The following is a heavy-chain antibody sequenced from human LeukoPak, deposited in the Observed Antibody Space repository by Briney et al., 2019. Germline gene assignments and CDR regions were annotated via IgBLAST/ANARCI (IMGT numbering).Heavy chain of an antibody. CDR3: ARDAHCTGVSCYSPYNWFDP. V-gene: IGHV4-59*01. Sequence: SETLSLTCTVSGGSISSCYWSWIRQPPGKGLEWIGYIYYSGSTNYNPSLKSRVTISVDTSKNQFSLKLSSVTAADTAVYYCARDAHCTGVSCYSPYNWFDPWGQGTLVTVSS. CDR2: IYYSGST. J-gene: IGHJ5*02. CDR1: GGSISSCY. D-gene: IGHD2-15*01.